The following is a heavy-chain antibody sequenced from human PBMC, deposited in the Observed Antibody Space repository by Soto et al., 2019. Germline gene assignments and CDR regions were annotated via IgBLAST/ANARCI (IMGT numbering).Heavy chain of an antibody. V-gene: IGHV4-31*03. CDR3: ARGGTYHELVPHY. CDR1: GGSISSGVYY. J-gene: IGHJ4*02. CDR2: IYHSGST. Sequence: QEQLQESGPGLVKPSQTLSLTCTVSGGSISSGVYYWNWIRQHPGKGLEWIGYIYHSGSTYYNPSLKSRVTISVDTSKNQFSLKLRSVTAADTAVYYCARGGTYHELVPHYWGQGALVTVSS. D-gene: IGHD3-10*01.